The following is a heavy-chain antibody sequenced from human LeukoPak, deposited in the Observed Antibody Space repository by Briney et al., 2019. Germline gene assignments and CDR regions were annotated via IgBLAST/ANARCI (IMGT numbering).Heavy chain of an antibody. J-gene: IGHJ4*02. CDR1: GFTFSDAW. CDR2: IKSKTDGRTT. V-gene: IGHV3-15*01. CDR3: AAGWGGFDY. Sequence: GGSLRLSCAASGFTFSDAWMSWVRQAPGKGLEWVGLIKSKTDGRTTDYAATVKGRFTISRDDSKNMLYLQMNSLKTEDTAVYFCAAGWGGFDYWGQGTLVTVSS. D-gene: IGHD3-10*01.